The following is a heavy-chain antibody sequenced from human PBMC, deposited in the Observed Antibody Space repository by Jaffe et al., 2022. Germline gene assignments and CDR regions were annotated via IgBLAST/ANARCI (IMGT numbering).Heavy chain of an antibody. CDR2: INPNSGGT. CDR1: GYTFTGYY. J-gene: IGHJ3*02. CDR3: ARDLGQYCSSTSCYEEPNDAFDI. V-gene: IGHV1-2*06. D-gene: IGHD2-2*01. Sequence: QVQLVQSGAEVKKPGASVKVSCKASGYTFTGYYMHWVRQAPGQGLEWMGRINPNSGGTNYAQKFQGRVTMTRDTSISTAYMELSRLRSDDTAVYYCARDLGQYCSSTSCYEEPNDAFDIWGQGTMVTVSS.